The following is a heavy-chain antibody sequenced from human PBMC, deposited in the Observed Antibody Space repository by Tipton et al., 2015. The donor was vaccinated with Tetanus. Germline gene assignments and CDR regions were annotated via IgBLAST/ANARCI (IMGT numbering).Heavy chain of an antibody. V-gene: IGHV4-31*03. D-gene: IGHD1-26*01. CDR3: ARDQARGARGWNYFDY. CDR1: GGSISSGGYY. CDR2: IYYSGST. J-gene: IGHJ4*02. Sequence: GLVKPSQTLSLTCTVSGGSISSGGYYWSWIRQHPGKGLEWIGDIYYSGSTYYNPSLKSRVTISVDTSKNQFSLKLYSVTAADTAVYCCARDQARGARGWNYFDYWGQGTLVTVSS.